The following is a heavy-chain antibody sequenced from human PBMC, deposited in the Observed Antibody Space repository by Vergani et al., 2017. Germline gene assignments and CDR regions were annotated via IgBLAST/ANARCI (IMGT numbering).Heavy chain of an antibody. CDR2: SSWNSGSI. CDR1: GFTFDDYA. Sequence: EVQLVESGGGLVQPGRSLRLSCAASGFTFDDYAMHWVRQAPGKGLEWVSGSSWNSGSIGYADSVKGRFTISRDNAKTSLYLQMNSLRAEDTALYYCAKDRRYYDSSGYPSWGQGTLVTVSS. V-gene: IGHV3-9*01. J-gene: IGHJ4*02. CDR3: AKDRRYYDSSGYPS. D-gene: IGHD3-22*01.